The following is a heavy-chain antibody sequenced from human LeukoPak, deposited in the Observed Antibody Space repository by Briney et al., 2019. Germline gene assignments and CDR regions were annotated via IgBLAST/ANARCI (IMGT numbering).Heavy chain of an antibody. V-gene: IGHV3-30*02. Sequence: GGSLRLSCAPSGFTFSSYGMHWVRQAPGKGLEWVAFIRYDGSNKYYADSVKGRFTISRDNSKNTLYLQMSSLRAEDTAVYYCARNVFHGSGSYVDYWGQGTLVTVSS. D-gene: IGHD3-10*01. CDR3: ARNVFHGSGSYVDY. CDR2: IRYDGSNK. J-gene: IGHJ4*02. CDR1: GFTFSSYG.